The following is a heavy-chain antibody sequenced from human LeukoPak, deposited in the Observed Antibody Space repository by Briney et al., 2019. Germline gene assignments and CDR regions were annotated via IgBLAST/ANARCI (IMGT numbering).Heavy chain of an antibody. V-gene: IGHV3-74*03. D-gene: IGHD2-21*02. J-gene: IGHJ4*02. CDR3: AREHDLAQYFDT. CDR2: IKNDGSSV. CDR1: GFSFSSYW. Sequence: AGSLRLSCAASGFSFSSYWMHWVRQAPGKGLGLVSRIKNDGSSVKYADSVKGRVTISRDNANKTLFLHLNSLRADDTAIYYCAREHDLAQYFDTWGQGTLVTVAS.